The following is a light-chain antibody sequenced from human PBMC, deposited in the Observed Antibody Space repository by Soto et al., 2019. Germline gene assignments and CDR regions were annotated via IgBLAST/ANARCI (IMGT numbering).Light chain of an antibody. Sequence: DLQMTQSPSTLSASVGDRVTITCRASQSISSWLAWYQQKPGKAPKLLIYKASSLESGVPSRFSGSGSGTEFTLTISSLQPDDFATYYCQQYNSYSVLTFGGGTKVEIK. CDR1: QSISSW. V-gene: IGKV1-5*03. CDR2: KAS. J-gene: IGKJ4*01. CDR3: QQYNSYSVLT.